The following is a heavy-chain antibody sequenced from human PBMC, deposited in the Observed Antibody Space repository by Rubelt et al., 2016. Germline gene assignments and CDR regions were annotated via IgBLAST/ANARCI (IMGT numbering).Heavy chain of an antibody. J-gene: IGHJ4*02. D-gene: IGHD7-27*01. CDR3: ANSMNWGADY. CDR2: INHSGST. Sequence: QLQLQESGPGLVKPSGTLSLTCSVFGVEMFSLKHYWGWIRQSPGKGLEWIGEINHSGSTNYNPSLKSRVTISVDTSKNQFALKLSSGTAAETAVYYCANSMNWGADYWGQGTLVTVSS. CDR1: GVEMFSLKHY. V-gene: IGHV4-39*07.